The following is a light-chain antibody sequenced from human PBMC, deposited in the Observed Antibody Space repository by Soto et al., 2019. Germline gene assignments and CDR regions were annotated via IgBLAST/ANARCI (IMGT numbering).Light chain of an antibody. CDR1: QGISNY. CDR3: QKYNSASFT. V-gene: IGKV1-27*01. CDR2: AAS. J-gene: IGKJ4*02. Sequence: DIQLTQAPSSLSESVGGRVTITCRASQGISNYLAWYQQKPGEVPKLLIYAASTLQSGVPSRFSGSGSGTDFTLTISSLQPEDVATYYCQKYNSASFTFGGGTKVDSK.